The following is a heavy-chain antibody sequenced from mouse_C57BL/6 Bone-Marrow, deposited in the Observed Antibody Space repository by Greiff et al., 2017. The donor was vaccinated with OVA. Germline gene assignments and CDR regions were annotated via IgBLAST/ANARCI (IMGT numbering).Heavy chain of an antibody. CDR1: GYTFTSYW. CDR3: ARVYGSYYFDY. Sequence: QVQLQQPGAELVKPGASVKLSCKASGYTFTSYWMHWVKQRPGRGLEWIGRIDPSRGGTKYNEKFKSKATLTVDKPSSTAYMKISSLTSEASAVYYCARVYGSYYFDYWGQGTTLTVSS. J-gene: IGHJ2*01. D-gene: IGHD1-1*01. CDR2: IDPSRGGT. V-gene: IGHV1-72*01.